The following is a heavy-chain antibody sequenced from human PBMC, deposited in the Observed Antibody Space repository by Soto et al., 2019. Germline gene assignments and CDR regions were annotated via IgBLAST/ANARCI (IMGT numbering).Heavy chain of an antibody. D-gene: IGHD3-22*01. Sequence: SETLSLTCTVSGGSISNYYWNWIRQPPGKGLEWIGNIYYSASTSYNPSLKSRVTISVDTSKNQFSLKLSSVTAADTAVYYCARSGVYYYDSSGYRYPSFDYWGQGTLVT. CDR1: GGSISNYY. J-gene: IGHJ4*02. V-gene: IGHV4-59*01. CDR2: IYYSAST. CDR3: ARSGVYYYDSSGYRYPSFDY.